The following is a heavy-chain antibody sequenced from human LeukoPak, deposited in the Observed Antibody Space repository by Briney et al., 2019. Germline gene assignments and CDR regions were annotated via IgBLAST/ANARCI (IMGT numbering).Heavy chain of an antibody. CDR1: GFTFSSYW. CDR2: IKQDGSEK. J-gene: IGHJ6*04. D-gene: IGHD2-21*01. V-gene: IGHV3-7*01. CDR3: ARDRSVVVIPPDV. Sequence: PVGSLRLSCAASGFTFSSYWMSWVRQAPGKGLEWVANIKQDGSEKYYVDSVKGRFTISRDNAKNSLYLQMNSLRAEDTAVYYCARDRSVVVIPPDVWGKGTTVTVSS.